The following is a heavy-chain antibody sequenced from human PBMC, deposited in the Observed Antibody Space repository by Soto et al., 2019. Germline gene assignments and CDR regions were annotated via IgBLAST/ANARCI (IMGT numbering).Heavy chain of an antibody. CDR3: ARNFDY. Sequence: AGGSLRLSCATSGFTFSSYWMYWVRQAPGKGLVWVSRINSDGSNTGYADSVKGRFTISRDNAKSTLYLEMNSLRAEDTAVYYCARNFDYWGQGILVTVSS. J-gene: IGHJ4*02. V-gene: IGHV3-74*01. CDR2: INSDGSNT. CDR1: GFTFSSYW.